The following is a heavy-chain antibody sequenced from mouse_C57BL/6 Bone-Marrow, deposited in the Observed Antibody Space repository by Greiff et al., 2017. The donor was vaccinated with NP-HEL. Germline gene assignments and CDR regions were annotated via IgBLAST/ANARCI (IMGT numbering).Heavy chain of an antibody. V-gene: IGHV1-19*01. CDR3: ARGDLLWYLYWYFDV. CDR1: GYTFTDYY. CDR2: INPYNGGT. J-gene: IGHJ1*03. D-gene: IGHD2-1*01. Sequence: EVKLVESGPVLVKPGASVKMSCKASGYTFTDYYMNWVKQSHGKSLEWIGVINPYNGGTSYNQKFKGKATLTVDKSSSTAYMELNSLTSEDSAVYYCARGDLLWYLYWYFDVWGTGTTVTVSS.